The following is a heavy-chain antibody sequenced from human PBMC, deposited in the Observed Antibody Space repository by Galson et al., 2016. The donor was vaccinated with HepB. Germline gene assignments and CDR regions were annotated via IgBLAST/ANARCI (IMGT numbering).Heavy chain of an antibody. V-gene: IGHV3-73*01. CDR2: IRSKSNNYAT. J-gene: IGHJ6*02. CDR3: TRVGYHLWFGAPIKDYGMDV. Sequence: SLRLSCAASGFTFSDSAMHWVRQASGKGLEWVGRIRSKSNNYATAYAASVKGRFTISRDDSKRMAFLQMNSLKTEDTAVYYCTRVGYHLWFGAPIKDYGMDVWGQGTTVTVSS. D-gene: IGHD3-10*01. CDR1: GFTFSDSA.